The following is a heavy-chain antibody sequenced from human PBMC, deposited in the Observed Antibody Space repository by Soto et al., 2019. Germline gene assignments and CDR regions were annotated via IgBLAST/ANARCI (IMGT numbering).Heavy chain of an antibody. CDR2: IGVNGSDT. V-gene: IGHV3-64D*06. CDR3: VKEVGPCCDWSYYFDY. Sequence: PEGSLRLSGSAAGFTFRDLAIHWVGQAPGKGLEYVSAIGVNGSDTYYADSVRGRFTISRDNSKNTLYLQMSSLRTEDTAVYYCVKEVGPCCDWSYYFDYWRQGTVVTVSS. J-gene: IGHJ4*02. D-gene: IGHD3-9*01. CDR1: GFTFRDLA.